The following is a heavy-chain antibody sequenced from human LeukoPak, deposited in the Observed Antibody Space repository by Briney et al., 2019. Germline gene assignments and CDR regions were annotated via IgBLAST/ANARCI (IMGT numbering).Heavy chain of an antibody. V-gene: IGHV3-21*01. CDR3: VRDLFPDAFDI. J-gene: IGHJ3*02. Sequence: GGSLRLSCAASGFTFSSYSMNWVRQAPGKGLEWVSSISSSSSYIYYADSVKGRFTISRDNAKNTLYLQMNSLRGDDTALYYCVRDLFPDAFDIWGQGTMVTVFS. CDR2: ISSSSSYI. D-gene: IGHD2-21*01. CDR1: GFTFSSYS.